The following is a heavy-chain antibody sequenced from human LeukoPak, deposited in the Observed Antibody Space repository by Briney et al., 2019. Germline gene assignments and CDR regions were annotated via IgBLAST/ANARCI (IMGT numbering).Heavy chain of an antibody. D-gene: IGHD2-8*01. CDR1: GFSFRSYA. V-gene: IGHV3-23*01. CDR3: AKGRAYRVYASSDS. Sequence: QSGGSLRLSCAASGFSFRSYAMSWVRQAPGKGLEWVSGISGSGGSTYYSDSVKGRFTISRDNSNNTAFLQMNSLRGDDTAVYFCAKGRAYRVYASSDSWGRGTLVTVSS. J-gene: IGHJ4*02. CDR2: ISGSGGST.